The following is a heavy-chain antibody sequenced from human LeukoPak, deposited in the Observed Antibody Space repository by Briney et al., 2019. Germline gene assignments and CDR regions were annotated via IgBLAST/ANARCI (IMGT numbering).Heavy chain of an antibody. Sequence: GGSLRLSCAASGFTFSSYAMHWVRQAPGKGLEWVAVISYDGSNKYYADSVKGRFTISRDNSKNTLYLQMNSLRAEDTAVYYCASHYDILTGPYPEFLIFITGYYYGTDVWGQGTTVTVSS. CDR2: ISYDGSNK. CDR1: GFTFSSYA. J-gene: IGHJ6*02. V-gene: IGHV3-30-3*01. CDR3: ASHYDILTGPYPEFLIFITGYYYGTDV. D-gene: IGHD3-9*01.